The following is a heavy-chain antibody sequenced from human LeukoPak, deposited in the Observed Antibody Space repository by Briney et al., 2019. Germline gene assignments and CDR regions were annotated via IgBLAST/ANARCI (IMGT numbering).Heavy chain of an antibody. CDR2: IYYSGST. V-gene: IGHV4-39*01. Sequence: SETLSLTCTVSGGSISSSSYYWGWIRQPPGKGLEWIGSIYYSGSTYYNPSLKSRVTISVDTSKNQFSLKLGSVTAADTAVYYCARWYPLDYWGQGTLVTVSS. CDR3: ARWYPLDY. CDR1: GGSISSSSYY. D-gene: IGHD4-23*01. J-gene: IGHJ4*02.